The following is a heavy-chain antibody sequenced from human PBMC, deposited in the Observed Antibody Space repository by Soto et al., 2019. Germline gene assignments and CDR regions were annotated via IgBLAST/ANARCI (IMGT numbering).Heavy chain of an antibody. CDR2: IYSGGST. V-gene: IGHV3-53*01. Sequence: GWSLRLSCAASGFTVSSNYMSWVRQAPGKGLEWVSVIYSGGSTYYADSVKGRFTISRDNSKNTLYLQMNSLRAEDTAVYYCAREGVVVVAASLYYYYGMDVWGQGTTVTVSS. CDR1: GFTVSSNY. J-gene: IGHJ6*02. D-gene: IGHD2-15*01. CDR3: AREGVVVVAASLYYYYGMDV.